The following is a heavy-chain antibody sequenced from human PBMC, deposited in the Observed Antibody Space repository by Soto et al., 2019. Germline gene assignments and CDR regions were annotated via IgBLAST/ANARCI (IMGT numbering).Heavy chain of an antibody. D-gene: IGHD2-15*01. V-gene: IGHV1-24*01. CDR3: ATDLSGPYCSGGSCFGDAFDI. CDR1: GYTLTELS. CDR2: FDPEDGET. Sequence: ASVKVSCKVSGYTLTELSMHWVRQAPGKGLEWMGGFDPEDGETIYAQKFQGRVTMTEDTSTDTAYMELSSLRSEDTAVYYCATDLSGPYCSGGSCFGDAFDIWGQGTMVTV. J-gene: IGHJ3*02.